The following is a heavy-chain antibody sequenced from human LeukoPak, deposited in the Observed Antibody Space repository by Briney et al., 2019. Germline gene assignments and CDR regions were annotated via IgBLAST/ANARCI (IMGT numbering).Heavy chain of an antibody. J-gene: IGHJ3*02. V-gene: IGHV3-48*03. D-gene: IGHD3-22*01. CDR3: ARSTYYYDSSCFNYAAFDI. CDR2: ISSSGSTI. Sequence: GGSLRLSCADSGFTFSSYEMNWVRQAPGKGLEWVSYISSSGSTIYYADSVKGRFTISRDNAKNSLYLQMNSLRAEDTAVYYCARSTYYYDSSCFNYAAFDIWGQGTMVTVSS. CDR1: GFTFSSYE.